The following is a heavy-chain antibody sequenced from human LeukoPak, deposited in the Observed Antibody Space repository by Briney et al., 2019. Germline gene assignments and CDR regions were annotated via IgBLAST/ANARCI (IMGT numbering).Heavy chain of an antibody. D-gene: IGHD5-18*01. CDR1: GFTFSSAC. CDR3: TTGTWIQLWLADY. J-gene: IGHJ4*02. V-gene: IGHV3-15*01. CDR2: IKSKADGGTT. Sequence: NPGGSLRLSCAASGFTFSSACMSWVRQAPGKGLEWVGHIKSKADGGTTDFAAPVKGRFTISRDDSKNTLFLQMNSLKTEDTAVYYCTTGTWIQLWLADYWGQGTLVTVSS.